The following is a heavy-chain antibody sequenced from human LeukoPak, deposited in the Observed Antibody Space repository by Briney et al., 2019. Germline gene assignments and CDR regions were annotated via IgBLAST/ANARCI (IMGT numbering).Heavy chain of an antibody. Sequence: ASVKVSCKAPGGTFSSYAISWVRQAPGQGLEWMGGIIPIFGTANYAQKFQGRVTITADESTSTAYMELSSLRSEDTAVYYCARDSGYDSNWFDPWGQGTLVTVSS. V-gene: IGHV1-69*13. CDR3: ARDSGYDSNWFDP. CDR2: IIPIFGTA. CDR1: GGTFSSYA. J-gene: IGHJ5*02. D-gene: IGHD5-12*01.